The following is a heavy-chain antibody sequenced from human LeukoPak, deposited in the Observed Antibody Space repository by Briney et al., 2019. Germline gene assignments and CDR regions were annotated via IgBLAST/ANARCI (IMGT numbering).Heavy chain of an antibody. Sequence: EASVKVSCKTSGYTFTDYYLHWVRQAPGQGLEWMGWINPNSGGTSFAQRFQGRVTMTRDTSITTVYMEVSWLTSDDTAIYYCARADRLHGGPYLIGPWGQGTLVTVSS. CDR2: INPNSGGT. CDR3: ARADRLHGGPYLIGP. J-gene: IGHJ5*02. V-gene: IGHV1-2*02. D-gene: IGHD2-21*01. CDR1: GYTFTDYY.